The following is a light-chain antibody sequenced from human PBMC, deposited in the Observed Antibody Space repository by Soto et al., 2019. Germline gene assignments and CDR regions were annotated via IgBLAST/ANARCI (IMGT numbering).Light chain of an antibody. J-gene: IGLJ1*01. CDR3: TSYTSISTCV. CDR1: SSDGGGYNH. CDR2: EVS. V-gene: IGLV2-14*01. Sequence: QSVLTQPASVSESPAQSITISCAGTSSDGGGYNHVSWYQQHAEKAPKLLIHEVSNRPSGVSNRFSGSKSGNTASLTISGLQAEEEADYYCTSYTSISTCVFEPGTKVTVL.